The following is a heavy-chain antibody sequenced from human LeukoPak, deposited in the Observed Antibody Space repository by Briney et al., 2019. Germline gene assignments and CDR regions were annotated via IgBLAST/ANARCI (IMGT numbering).Heavy chain of an antibody. J-gene: IGHJ4*02. CDR2: IYYSGST. Sequence: PSETLSLTCTVSGGSISSSSYYWGWIRQPPGKGLEWIGSIYYSGSTYYNPSLKSRVTISVDTSKNQFSLKLSSVTAADTALYYCARHMASSGYYIPFDYWGQGTLVTVSS. CDR3: ARHMASSGYYIPFDY. V-gene: IGHV4-39*01. D-gene: IGHD3-22*01. CDR1: GGSISSSSYY.